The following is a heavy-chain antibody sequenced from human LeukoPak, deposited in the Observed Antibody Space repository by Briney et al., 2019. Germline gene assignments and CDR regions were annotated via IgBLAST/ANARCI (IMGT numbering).Heavy chain of an antibody. V-gene: IGHV4-59*01. Sequence: GSLRLSCAASGFTFSSYGMSWIRQPPGKGLEWIGYIYYSGSTNYNPSLKSRVTISVDTSKNQFSLNLSSVTAADTAVYYCARDGEGDEGWDYWGQGTLVTVSS. CDR1: GFTFSSYG. J-gene: IGHJ4*02. CDR2: IYYSGST. D-gene: IGHD7-27*01. CDR3: ARDGEGDEGWDY.